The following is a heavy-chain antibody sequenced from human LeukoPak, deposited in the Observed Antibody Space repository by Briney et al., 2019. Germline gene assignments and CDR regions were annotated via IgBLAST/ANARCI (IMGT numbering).Heavy chain of an antibody. CDR1: GFTFSSYS. Sequence: GGSLRLSCAASGFTFSSYSMNWVRQAPGKGLEWVSSISSSSSYIYYADSVKGRFTISRDNAKNSLYLQMNSLRAEDTAVYYCARASRIVVVIASYDYWGQGTLVTVSS. J-gene: IGHJ4*02. D-gene: IGHD2-21*01. CDR3: ARASRIVVVIASYDY. CDR2: ISSSSSYI. V-gene: IGHV3-21*01.